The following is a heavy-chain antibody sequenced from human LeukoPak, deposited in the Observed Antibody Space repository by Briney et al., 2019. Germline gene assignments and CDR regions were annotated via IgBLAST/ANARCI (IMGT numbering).Heavy chain of an antibody. D-gene: IGHD6-13*01. V-gene: IGHV4-38-2*02. Sequence: SETLSLTCTVSGYSISSGYYWGWIRQPPGKGLEWIGSIYYSGSTYYNPSLKSRVTISVDTSKNQFSLKLSSVTAADTAVYYCARHSGYSSSWYAYNWFDPWGQGTLVTVSS. CDR2: IYYSGST. CDR1: GYSISSGYY. J-gene: IGHJ5*02. CDR3: ARHSGYSSSWYAYNWFDP.